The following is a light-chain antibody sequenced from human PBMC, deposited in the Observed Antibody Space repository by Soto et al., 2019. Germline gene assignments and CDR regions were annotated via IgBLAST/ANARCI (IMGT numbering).Light chain of an antibody. Sequence: EIVLTQSPGTLSLSPGERATLSCRASQSVSSSYLAWYQQKPGQAPRLLIYGASSRATGIPDRSSGIGSGTVFTLTISRLEPEDFAVYYCQQYGSSPWTFGQGTKVDIK. CDR2: GAS. CDR1: QSVSSSY. V-gene: IGKV3-20*01. CDR3: QQYGSSPWT. J-gene: IGKJ1*01.